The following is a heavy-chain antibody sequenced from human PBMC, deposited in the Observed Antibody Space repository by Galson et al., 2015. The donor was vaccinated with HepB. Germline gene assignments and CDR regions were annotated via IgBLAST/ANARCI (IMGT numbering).Heavy chain of an antibody. CDR1: GYTFTGYY. J-gene: IGHJ3*02. CDR2: INPNSGGT. V-gene: IGHV1-2*02. CDR3: AFLVTATHNDAFDI. Sequence: SVKVSCKASGYTFTGYYMHWVRQAPGQGLEWMGWINPNSGGTNYAQKFQGRVTVTRDTSTSTVYMELSSLRSEDTAVYYCAFLVTATHNDAFDIWGQGTMVTVSS. D-gene: IGHD2-21*02.